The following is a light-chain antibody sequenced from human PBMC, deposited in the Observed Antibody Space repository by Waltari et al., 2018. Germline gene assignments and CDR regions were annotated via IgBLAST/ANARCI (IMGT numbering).Light chain of an antibody. CDR3: QQYDSSPRT. V-gene: IGKV3-20*01. CDR1: QSLRSNF. CDR2: GTS. Sequence: EIVLTQSPGTLYLSPGERATLSCRASQSLRSNFLAWYQHKAGQAPRLLIYGTSTRATGIPDRFSDSGSGTDFTLAIRRLEPEDFAVYYCQQYDSSPRTFGLGTKVEVK. J-gene: IGKJ1*01.